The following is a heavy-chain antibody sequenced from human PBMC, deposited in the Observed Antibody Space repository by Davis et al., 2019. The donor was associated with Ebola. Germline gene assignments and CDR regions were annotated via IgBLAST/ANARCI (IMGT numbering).Heavy chain of an antibody. Sequence: SLKISCAASGFTFDDYAMHWVRQAPGKGLEWVSGISWNSGSIGYADSVKGRFTISRDNAKNSLYLQMNSLRAEDTALYYCAKGLGSYYYDSSASYYFDYWGQGTLVTVSS. V-gene: IGHV3-9*01. J-gene: IGHJ4*02. CDR2: ISWNSGSI. CDR3: AKGLGSYYYDSSASYYFDY. CDR1: GFTFDDYA. D-gene: IGHD3-22*01.